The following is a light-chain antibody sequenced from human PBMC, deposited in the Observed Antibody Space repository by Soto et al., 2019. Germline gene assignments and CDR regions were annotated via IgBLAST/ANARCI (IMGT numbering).Light chain of an antibody. CDR3: QYYERILSAYV. V-gene: IGLV1-40*01. CDR2: GNS. Sequence: QSVLTQPPPGSGAPGQGVTILCAGGSSNMGVGYYVTWYQQLPGTAPKLLIYGNSDRPSGLPDRFSGYKSGTPASLGLSGLQAEDEADYYCQYYERILSAYVFGAGTTVTVL. J-gene: IGLJ1*01. CDR1: SSNMGVGYY.